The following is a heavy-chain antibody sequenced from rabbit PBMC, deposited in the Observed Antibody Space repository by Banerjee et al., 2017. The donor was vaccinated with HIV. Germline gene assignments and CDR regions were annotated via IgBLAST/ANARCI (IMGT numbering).Heavy chain of an antibody. V-gene: IGHV1S40*01. CDR1: GFSFSSNYY. D-gene: IGHD6-1*01. J-gene: IGHJ4*01. CDR2: IDTGSSGST. CDR3: ARDCNYDNVGYAFNL. Sequence: QSLEESGGDLVKPGASLTLTCTASGFSFSSNYYMCWVRQAPGKGLEWIACIDTGSSGSTYYASWAKGRFTISKTSSTTVTLQMTSLTAADTATYFCARDCNYDNVGYAFNLWGQGTLVTVS.